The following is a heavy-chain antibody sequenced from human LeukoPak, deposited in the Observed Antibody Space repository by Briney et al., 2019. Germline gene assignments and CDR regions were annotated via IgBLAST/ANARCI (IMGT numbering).Heavy chain of an antibody. D-gene: IGHD3-10*01. CDR2: IKKDGTEK. CDR1: GLSFSGLW. J-gene: IGHJ4*02. CDR3: EAYGSV. V-gene: IGHV3-7*03. Sequence: GGSLRLSCTASGLSFSGLWLTWVRQAPGRGLEWVANIKKDGTEKNYVDSVRGRFTISRDNAQNPLYLLMNNLSAEDTAIYYCEAYGSVWGQGTLVIVSS.